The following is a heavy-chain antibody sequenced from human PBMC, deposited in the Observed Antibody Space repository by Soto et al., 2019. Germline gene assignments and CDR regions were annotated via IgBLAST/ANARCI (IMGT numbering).Heavy chain of an antibody. D-gene: IGHD3-3*01. V-gene: IGHV3-30*18. CDR2: ISYDGSNK. J-gene: IGHJ4*02. Sequence: PGGSLRLSCAASGFTFSSYGMHWVRQAPGKGLEWVAVISYDGSNKYYADSVKGRFTISRDNSKNTLYLQMNSLRAEDTAVYYCAKATGFWSGYFDYWGQGTLVTVSS. CDR1: GFTFSSYG. CDR3: AKATGFWSGYFDY.